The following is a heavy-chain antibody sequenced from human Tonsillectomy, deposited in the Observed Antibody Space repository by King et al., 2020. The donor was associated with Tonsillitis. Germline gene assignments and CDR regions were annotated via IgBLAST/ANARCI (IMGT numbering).Heavy chain of an antibody. CDR1: GFIFRSYG. D-gene: IGHD1/OR15-1a*01. CDR2: IWYDGSDK. J-gene: IGHJ6*02. CDR3: ARDSNRGAAGYYYGMDV. V-gene: IGHV3-33*01. Sequence: VQLVESGGGVVQPGRSLRLSCAASGFIFRSYGMHWVRQAPGKGLERVAVIWYDGSDKYHADSVKGRFTISRDNSKNTLYLQMNSLRVEDTAVYFCARDSNRGAAGYYYGMDVWGQGATVTVSS.